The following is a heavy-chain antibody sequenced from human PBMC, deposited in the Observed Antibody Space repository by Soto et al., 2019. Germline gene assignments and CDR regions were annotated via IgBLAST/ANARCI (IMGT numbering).Heavy chain of an antibody. CDR1: GGTISRYY. CDR2: MYNTGST. CDR3: ARDLWGYCGTDCYPLDV. J-gene: IGHJ6*02. D-gene: IGHD2-21*02. Sequence: QVQLQESGPGLVKPSETLSLTCTVSGGTISRYYWSWIRQPPGKGLEWIGYMYNTGSTVYNPSFKGRVTISVDTSKNQFSLKLNSVTAADTAVYYCARDLWGYCGTDCYPLDVWGQGTTVTVSS. V-gene: IGHV4-59*01.